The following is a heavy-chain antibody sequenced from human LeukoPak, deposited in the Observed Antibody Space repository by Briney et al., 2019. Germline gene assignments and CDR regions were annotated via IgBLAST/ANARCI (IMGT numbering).Heavy chain of an antibody. J-gene: IGHJ4*02. CDR2: INPNSGGT. V-gene: IGHV1-2*02. D-gene: IGHD6-19*01. CDR1: GYTFTGYY. CDR3: ATDPRSSGWYEADY. Sequence: ASVKVSCKASGYTFTGYYMHWVRQAPGQGLEWMGWINPNSGGTNYAQKFQGRVTMTEDTSTDTAYMELSSLRSEDTAVYYCATDPRSSGWYEADYWGQGTLVTVSS.